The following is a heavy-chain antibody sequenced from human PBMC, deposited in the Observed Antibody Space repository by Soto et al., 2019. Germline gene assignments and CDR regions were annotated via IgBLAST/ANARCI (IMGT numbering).Heavy chain of an antibody. Sequence: SETLSLTCTVSGGSISSYYWSWIRQPPGKGLEWIGYIYYSGSTNYNPSLKSRVTISVDTSKNQFSLKLSSVTAADTAVYYCARRIPAAIAGHYYYYMDVWGKGTTVTVS. CDR2: IYYSGST. D-gene: IGHD2-2*01. V-gene: IGHV4-59*08. J-gene: IGHJ6*03. CDR1: GGSISSYY. CDR3: ARRIPAAIAGHYYYYMDV.